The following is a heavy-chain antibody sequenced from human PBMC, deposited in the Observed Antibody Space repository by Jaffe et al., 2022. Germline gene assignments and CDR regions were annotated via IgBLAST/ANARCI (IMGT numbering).Heavy chain of an antibody. CDR2: IIPIFGTA. J-gene: IGHJ4*02. D-gene: IGHD4-17*01. CDR3: ARDRKVYNYGDYVFRYYFDY. CDR1: GGTFSSYA. Sequence: QVQLVQSGAEVKKPGSSVKVSCKASGGTFSSYAISWVRQAPGQGLEWMGGIIPIFGTANYAQKFQGRVTITADESTSTAYMELSSLRSEDTAVYYCARDRKVYNYGDYVFRYYFDYWGQGTLVTVSS. V-gene: IGHV1-69*01.